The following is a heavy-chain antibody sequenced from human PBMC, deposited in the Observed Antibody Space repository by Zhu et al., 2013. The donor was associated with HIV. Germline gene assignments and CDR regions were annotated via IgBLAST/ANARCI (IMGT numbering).Heavy chain of an antibody. Sequence: QVQLVQSGAEVKKPGASVKVSCKASGYTFTSYYMHWVRQAPGQGLEWMGIINPSGGSTSYAQKFQGRVTMTRDTSTSTVYMELSSLRSEDTAVYYCAREVRLLWFGEGREDYFDYWGQGTLVTVSS. CDR3: AREVRLLWFGEGREDYFDY. V-gene: IGHV1-46*01. J-gene: IGHJ4*02. D-gene: IGHD3-10*01. CDR2: INPSGGST. CDR1: GYTFTSYY.